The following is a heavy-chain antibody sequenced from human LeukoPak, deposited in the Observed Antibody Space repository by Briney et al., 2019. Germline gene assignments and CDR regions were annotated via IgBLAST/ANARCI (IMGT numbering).Heavy chain of an antibody. V-gene: IGHV3-23*01. CDR1: GLTFSTHA. D-gene: IGHD1-26*01. J-gene: IGHJ4*02. CDR3: AKIFGGSYYLRLDY. Sequence: GGSLRLSCAASGLTFSTHAMSWVRQAPGKGLEWVSGFSGSSDTTYYADSVKGRFTISRDNSKNTLYMQMNSLRAEDTAVYYCAKIFGGSYYLRLDYWGQGTLVTVSS. CDR2: FSGSSDTT.